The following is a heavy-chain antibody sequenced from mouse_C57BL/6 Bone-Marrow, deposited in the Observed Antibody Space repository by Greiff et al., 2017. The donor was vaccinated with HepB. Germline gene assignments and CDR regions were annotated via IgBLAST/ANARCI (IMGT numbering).Heavy chain of an antibody. J-gene: IGHJ3*01. CDR3: ANDGRGFAY. Sequence: VQLQQSGAELARPGASVKLSCKASGYTFTSYGISWVKQRTGQGLEWIGEIYPRSGNTYYNEKFKGKATLTADKSSSTAYMELRSLTSEDSAVYFCANDGRGFAYWGQGTLVTVSA. V-gene: IGHV1-81*01. CDR1: GYTFTSYG. CDR2: IYPRSGNT. D-gene: IGHD2-3*01.